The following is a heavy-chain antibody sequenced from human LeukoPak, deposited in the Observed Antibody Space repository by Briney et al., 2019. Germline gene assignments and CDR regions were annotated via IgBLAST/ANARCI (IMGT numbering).Heavy chain of an antibody. CDR3: ARDNSGSDPEHWAR. D-gene: IGHD5-12*01. CDR1: GFTFSRYW. J-gene: IGHJ4*02. Sequence: GGSLRLSCAASGFTFSRYWMSWVRQAPGPGLEWVANIKPDGSGKYYVDSVKGRFTISRDNAKNSLYLQMNSLRAEDTAVYYCARDNSGSDPEHWARWGQGTLVIVSS. V-gene: IGHV3-7*05. CDR2: IKPDGSGK.